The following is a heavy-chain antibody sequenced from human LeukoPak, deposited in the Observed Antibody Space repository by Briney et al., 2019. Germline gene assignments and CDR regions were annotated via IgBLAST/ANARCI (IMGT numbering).Heavy chain of an antibody. CDR2: INHSGST. CDR1: GGSFSGYY. V-gene: IGHV4-34*01. Sequence: SETLSLTCAVYGGSFSGYYWSWLRQPPGKGLEWLGEINHSGSTNYNPSLKSRVTISVDTSKNQFSLKLSSVTAADTAVYYCARGLVGATTGRVFDYWGQGTLVTVSS. CDR3: ARGLVGATTGRVFDY. J-gene: IGHJ4*02. D-gene: IGHD1-26*01.